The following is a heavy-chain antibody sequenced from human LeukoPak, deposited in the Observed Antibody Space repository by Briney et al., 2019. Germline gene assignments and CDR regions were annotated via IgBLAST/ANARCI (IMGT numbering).Heavy chain of an antibody. D-gene: IGHD6-13*01. J-gene: IGHJ6*02. CDR1: GGSISSAGYY. Sequence: SQTLSLTCTVSGGSISSAGYYWSWIRQHPETGLEWIGYIYYSGSTYYNPSLKSRVTVSVDTSKNQFSLNLSSVTAADTAVYYCAAGPASPHYYYGMGVWGQGTTVTVSS. CDR2: IYYSGST. V-gene: IGHV4-31*03. CDR3: AAGPASPHYYYGMGV.